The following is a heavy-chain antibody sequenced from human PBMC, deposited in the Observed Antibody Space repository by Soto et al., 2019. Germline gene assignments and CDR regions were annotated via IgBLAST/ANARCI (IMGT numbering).Heavy chain of an antibody. CDR3: AKERATTTAFDY. CDR2: ITDNGGST. CDR1: GFTFSRDG. D-gene: IGHD4-17*01. Sequence: GSLLLTCVASGFTFSRDGMSGVRQAPGKGLEWVSLITDNGGSTYYADSVKGRFTISRDNTKNTLFLQMNSLRAEDTAVYYCAKERATTTAFDYWGQGALVTVYS. V-gene: IGHV3-23*01. J-gene: IGHJ4*02.